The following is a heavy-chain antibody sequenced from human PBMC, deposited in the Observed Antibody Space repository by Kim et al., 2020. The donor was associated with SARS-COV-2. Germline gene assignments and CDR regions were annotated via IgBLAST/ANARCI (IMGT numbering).Heavy chain of an antibody. Sequence: GESLKISCKGSGYSFTSYWIGWVRQMPGKGLEWMGIIYPGDSDTRYSPSFQGQVTISADKSIITAYLQWSSLKASDTAMYYCARMTRTGSSNYYTPDYWGQGTLVTVSS. D-gene: IGHD4-4*01. CDR2: IYPGDSDT. J-gene: IGHJ4*02. V-gene: IGHV5-51*01. CDR1: GYSFTSYW. CDR3: ARMTRTGSSNYYTPDY.